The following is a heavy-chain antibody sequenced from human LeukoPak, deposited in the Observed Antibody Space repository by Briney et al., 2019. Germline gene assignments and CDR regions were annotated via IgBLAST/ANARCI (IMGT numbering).Heavy chain of an antibody. J-gene: IGHJ4*02. CDR1: GGSISSYH. V-gene: IGHV4-59*01. D-gene: IGHD3-10*01. CDR2: IYYSGST. Sequence: SETLSLTCTVSGGSISSYHWSWVRQPPGKGLERIGYIYYSGSTNYNPSLKSRVTISVDTSKNQFSLKLSSVTAADTAVYYCARGTTYGSGGVDYWGQGTLVTVSS. CDR3: ARGTTYGSGGVDY.